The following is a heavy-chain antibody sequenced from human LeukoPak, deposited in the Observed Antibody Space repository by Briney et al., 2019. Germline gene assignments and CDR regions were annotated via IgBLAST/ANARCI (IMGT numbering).Heavy chain of an antibody. Sequence: SVKVSCKASGGTFSSYAISWVRQAPGQGLEWMGRIIPILGIANYAQKFQGRVTITADKSTSTAYMELSSLRSEDTAVYYCARDWGAAVAGPLEYWGQGTLVTVSS. J-gene: IGHJ4*02. D-gene: IGHD6-19*01. CDR3: ARDWGAAVAGPLEY. CDR2: IIPILGIA. CDR1: GGTFSSYA. V-gene: IGHV1-69*04.